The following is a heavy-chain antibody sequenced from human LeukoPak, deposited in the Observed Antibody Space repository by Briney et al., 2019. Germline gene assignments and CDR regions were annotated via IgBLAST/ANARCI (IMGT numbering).Heavy chain of an antibody. D-gene: IGHD4-11*01. CDR1: KFTFSHYG. CDR3: AKDAERGFDYSNSLQK. Sequence: RGSLRVSCAASKFTFSHYGMHWVRQAPGKGLEWVAVVFNDGSNQYYADSVKGRFTVSRDNSQNMLYLQMNSLRPEDTAVYYCAKDAERGFDYSNSLQKWGQGTLVTVSS. J-gene: IGHJ4*02. V-gene: IGHV3-33*03. CDR2: VFNDGSNQ.